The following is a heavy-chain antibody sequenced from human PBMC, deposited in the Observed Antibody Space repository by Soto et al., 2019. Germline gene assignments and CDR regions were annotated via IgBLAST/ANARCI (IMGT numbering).Heavy chain of an antibody. CDR3: AADHYSSGWYYFDY. J-gene: IGHJ4*02. Sequence: SGKVSCKASGFTFTSSAVQWLRQARGQRLEWIGWIVVGSGNTNYAQKFQERVTITRDMSTSTAYMELSSLRSEDTAVYYCAADHYSSGWYYFDYWGQGTQVTVSS. D-gene: IGHD6-19*01. CDR2: IVVGSGNT. CDR1: GFTFTSSA. V-gene: IGHV1-58*01.